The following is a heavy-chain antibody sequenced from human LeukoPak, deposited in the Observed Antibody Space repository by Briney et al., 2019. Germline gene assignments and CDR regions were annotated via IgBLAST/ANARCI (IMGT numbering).Heavy chain of an antibody. CDR2: INPSGGST. CDR1: VYTFTSYY. J-gene: IGHJ4*02. Sequence: GASVKVSCKASVYTFTSYYMHWVRQAPGQGLEWMGIINPSGGSTSYAQKFHGRVTITRDTSTSRVYMELSSLRSEDTAVYYCAEGLTHWGQGTLVTVSS. V-gene: IGHV1-46*01. CDR3: AEGLTH.